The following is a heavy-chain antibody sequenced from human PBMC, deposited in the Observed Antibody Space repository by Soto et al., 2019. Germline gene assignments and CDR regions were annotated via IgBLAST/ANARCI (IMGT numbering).Heavy chain of an antibody. CDR1: GYNFATYW. CDR3: ARERAAGDSYFEF. Sequence: GESLKISCKASGYNFATYWIGWVRQMPGKGLEWMAIIYPSDSDTRYSPSFPGQVTISADKSISTTYLQWSSLRASDTAMYYCARERAAGDSYFEFWGQGTLVTVSS. J-gene: IGHJ4*02. CDR2: IYPSDSDT. D-gene: IGHD4-17*01. V-gene: IGHV5-51*01.